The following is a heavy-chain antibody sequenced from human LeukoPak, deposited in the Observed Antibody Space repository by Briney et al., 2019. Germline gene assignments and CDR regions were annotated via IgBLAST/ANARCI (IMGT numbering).Heavy chain of an antibody. CDR1: GGSFSGYY. CDR2: INHSGST. D-gene: IGHD4-17*01. V-gene: IGHV4-34*01. CDR3: ARHSSDYGDLYYFDY. Sequence: SETLSLTCAVYGGSFSGYYWSWIRQPPGKGLEWIGEINHSGSTNYNPSLKSRVTISVDTSKNQFSLKLSSVTAADTAVYYCARHSSDYGDLYYFDYWGQGTLVTVSS. J-gene: IGHJ4*02.